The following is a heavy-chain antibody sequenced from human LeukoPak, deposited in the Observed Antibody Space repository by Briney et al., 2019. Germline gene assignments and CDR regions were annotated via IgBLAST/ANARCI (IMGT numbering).Heavy chain of an antibody. CDR3: AKYPGGFTGIVNYYHMDV. CDR1: GFTFSSYA. Sequence: GGSLRLSCAASGFTFSSYAMNWVRQAPGKGLEWISSISGSGDNTYYADSVKGRFTISRDNSKNTLFLQMNSLRAEDTALYYCAKYPGGFTGIVNYYHMDVWGKGTTVTVSS. V-gene: IGHV3-23*01. D-gene: IGHD1-26*01. CDR2: ISGSGDNT. J-gene: IGHJ6*03.